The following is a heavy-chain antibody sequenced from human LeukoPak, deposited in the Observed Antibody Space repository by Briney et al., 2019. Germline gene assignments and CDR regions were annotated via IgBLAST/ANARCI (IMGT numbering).Heavy chain of an antibody. Sequence: GGSLGLSCAASGFTVSSNYMSWVRQAPGKGLEWVSVIYSGGSTYYADSVKGRFTISRDNAKSSLYLQVNSLRAEDTAVYYCARMNYVSSGWGAPFDDWSQGTLVTVSS. D-gene: IGHD1-7*01. CDR3: ARMNYVSSGWGAPFDD. J-gene: IGHJ4*02. CDR2: IYSGGST. V-gene: IGHV3-53*01. CDR1: GFTVSSNY.